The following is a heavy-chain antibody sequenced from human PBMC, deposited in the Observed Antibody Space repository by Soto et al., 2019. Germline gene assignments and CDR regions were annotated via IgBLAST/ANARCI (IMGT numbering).Heavy chain of an antibody. D-gene: IGHD4-17*01. J-gene: IGHJ4*02. CDR1: GFTVSSIY. V-gene: IGHV3-66*01. CDR2: IYSGGST. Sequence: EVQLVESGGGLVQPGGSLRLSCAASGFTVSSIYMSWVRQAPGKGLEWVSVIYSGGSTYYADSVKGRFTISRDNSRNTPYLQMNSLRVEDTAVYYCARERYGDYFDYWGQGTLVTVSS. CDR3: ARERYGDYFDY.